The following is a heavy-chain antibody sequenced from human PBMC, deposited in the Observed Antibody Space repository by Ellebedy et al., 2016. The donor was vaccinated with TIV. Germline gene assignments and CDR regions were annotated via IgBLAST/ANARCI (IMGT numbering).Heavy chain of an antibody. CDR3: ATFPYISTSSAY. Sequence: ASVKVSCKASGYTFTAYHIHWVRQAPGQGLEWMGWIYPYSGGTNYAPKFQGRVTMTRDTSINTGYMELSGLKSDDTAVYYCATFPYISTSSAYWGQGTLGTVSS. V-gene: IGHV1-2*02. CDR2: IYPYSGGT. CDR1: GYTFTAYH. D-gene: IGHD3-3*02. J-gene: IGHJ4*02.